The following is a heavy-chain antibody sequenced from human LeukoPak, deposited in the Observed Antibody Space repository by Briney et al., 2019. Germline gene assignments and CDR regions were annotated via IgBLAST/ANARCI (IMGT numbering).Heavy chain of an antibody. D-gene: IGHD6-13*01. CDR3: ARDDLSWYSGIDY. V-gene: IGHV3-74*03. CDR2: INSDGTGT. J-gene: IGHJ4*02. Sequence: PGGSLRLSCAASGLTVNSNYMNWVRQAPGKGLVWVSYINSDGTGTMYADSVKGRFTVSRDNAKNTLYLQMNSLRAEDTAVYYCARDDLSWYSGIDYWGQGVLVTVSS. CDR1: GLTVNSNY.